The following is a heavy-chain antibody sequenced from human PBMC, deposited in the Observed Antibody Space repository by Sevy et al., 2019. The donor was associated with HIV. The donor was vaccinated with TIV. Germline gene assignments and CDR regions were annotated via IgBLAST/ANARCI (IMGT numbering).Heavy chain of an antibody. V-gene: IGHV3-21*01. D-gene: IGHD3-10*01. CDR3: AREGYGSGVVIDY. CDR1: GFTFSSYS. J-gene: IGHJ4*02. CDR2: ITGSTTHI. Sequence: GGSLRLSCAASGFTFSSYSMNWVRQAPGQGLEWVSLITGSTTHIYYADSVKGRLTISRDNAKNSLYLQMNSLKAEDTAVYYCAREGYGSGVVIDYWGQGTLVTVSS.